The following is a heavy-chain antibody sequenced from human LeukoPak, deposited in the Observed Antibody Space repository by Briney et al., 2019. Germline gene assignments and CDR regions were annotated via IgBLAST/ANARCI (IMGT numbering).Heavy chain of an antibody. CDR1: GFTFSSYW. CDR3: ARATPDYDFWRGYFNYYYYYMDV. V-gene: IGHV3-74*01. CDR2: INSDGSST. D-gene: IGHD3-3*01. J-gene: IGHJ6*03. Sequence: PGGSLRLSCAASGFTFSSYWMHWVRQAPGKGLVWVSRINSDGSSTSYADSVKGRFTISRDNAKNTLYLQMNSLRAEDTAVYYCARATPDYDFWRGYFNYYYYYMDVWGKGTTVTVSS.